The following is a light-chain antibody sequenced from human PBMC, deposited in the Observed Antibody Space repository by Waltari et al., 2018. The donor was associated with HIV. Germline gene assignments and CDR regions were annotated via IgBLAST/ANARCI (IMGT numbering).Light chain of an antibody. V-gene: IGLV1-40*01. CDR2: GNS. CDR1: SSNIGAGYD. CDR3: QSYDSSLSGVV. J-gene: IGLJ2*01. Sequence: QSVLTQPPSVSGAPGQRVPISCTGSSSNIGAGYDVHWFKQLPGTAPKLLIYGNSNRPSGVPDRFSGSKSGTSASLAITGLQAEDEADYYCQSYDSSLSGVVFGGGTKLTVL.